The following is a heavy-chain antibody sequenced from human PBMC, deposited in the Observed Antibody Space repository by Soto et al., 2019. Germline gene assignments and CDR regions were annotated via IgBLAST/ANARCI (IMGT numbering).Heavy chain of an antibody. D-gene: IGHD5-18*01. V-gene: IGHV3-33*01. CDR2: IWYDGSNK. CDR1: GFTFSSYG. CDR3: ARAPRRYSYGPGGVDY. Sequence: QVQLVESGGGVVQPGRSLRLSCAASGFTFSSYGMHWVRQAPGKGLEWVAVIWYDGSNKYYADSVKGRFTISRDNSKNPLYLQMNSLRAEDTAVYYCARAPRRYSYGPGGVDYWGQGTLVTVSS. J-gene: IGHJ4*02.